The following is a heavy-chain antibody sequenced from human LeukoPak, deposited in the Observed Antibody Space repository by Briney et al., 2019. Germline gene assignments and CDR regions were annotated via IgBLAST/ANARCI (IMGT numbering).Heavy chain of an antibody. V-gene: IGHV1-18*01. Sequence: ASVKVSCKASGYTFTSYGISWVRQAPGQGLEWMGWISAYNGNTNYAQKLQGRVTMTTDTSTSTAYTELRSLRSDDTAVYYCARDPFMRIGYYYGSDYWGQGTLVTVSS. D-gene: IGHD3-10*01. CDR2: ISAYNGNT. J-gene: IGHJ4*02. CDR3: ARDPFMRIGYYYGSDY. CDR1: GYTFTSYG.